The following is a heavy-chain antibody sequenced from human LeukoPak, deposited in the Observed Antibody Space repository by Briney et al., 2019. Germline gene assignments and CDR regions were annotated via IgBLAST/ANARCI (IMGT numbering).Heavy chain of an antibody. CDR3: ARAGEDAFDI. CDR2: ISAYNGNT. V-gene: IGHV1-18*04. J-gene: IGHJ3*02. Sequence: ASVKVSCKASGYTLTDHYMHWVRQAPGQGLEWMEWISAYNGNTNYAQKLQGRVTMTTDTSTSTAYMELRSLRSDDTAVYYCARAGEDAFDIWGQGTMVTVSS. CDR1: GYTLTDHY.